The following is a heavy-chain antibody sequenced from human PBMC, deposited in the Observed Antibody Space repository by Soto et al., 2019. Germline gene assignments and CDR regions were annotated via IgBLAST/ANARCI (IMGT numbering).Heavy chain of an antibody. Sequence: QVQLVQSGAEVKKPGSSVKVSCKASGGTFSSYTISWVRQAPGQGLEWMGRIIPILGIANYAQKFQGRVTITADKSTSTAYMELGSLGSEDTAVYYCRNDYGMDVWGQGTTVTVSS. J-gene: IGHJ6*02. CDR1: GGTFSSYT. V-gene: IGHV1-69*02. D-gene: IGHD1-1*01. CDR3: RNDYGMDV. CDR2: IIPILGIA.